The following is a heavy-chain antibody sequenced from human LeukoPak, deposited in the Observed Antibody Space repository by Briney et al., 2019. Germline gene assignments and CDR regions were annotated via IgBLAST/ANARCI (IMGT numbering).Heavy chain of an antibody. V-gene: IGHV1-69*13. Sequence: SVKVSCKASGGTISSYAISWVRQAPGQGLEWMGGIIPIFGTANYAQKFQGRVTINADESTSTPYMELSSLRSEDTAVYYCARVGSSKNNYYFDYWGQGTLVTVSS. D-gene: IGHD6-6*01. CDR2: IIPIFGTA. J-gene: IGHJ4*02. CDR1: GGTISSYA. CDR3: ARVGSSKNNYYFDY.